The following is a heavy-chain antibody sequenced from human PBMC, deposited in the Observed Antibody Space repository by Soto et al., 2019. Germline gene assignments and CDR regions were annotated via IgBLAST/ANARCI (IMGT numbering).Heavy chain of an antibody. Sequence: SETLSLTCTVSGSSVSSDGYYWSWIRQSPGKGLEWIGYIYYSGSTNYNPSLKSRVTISVDTSKNQLSLKLSSVTAADTAVYYCARRYGYYFDYWGQGTLVTVSS. CDR1: GSSVSSDGYY. CDR3: ARRYGYYFDY. CDR2: IYYSGST. J-gene: IGHJ4*02. V-gene: IGHV4-61*08. D-gene: IGHD3-9*01.